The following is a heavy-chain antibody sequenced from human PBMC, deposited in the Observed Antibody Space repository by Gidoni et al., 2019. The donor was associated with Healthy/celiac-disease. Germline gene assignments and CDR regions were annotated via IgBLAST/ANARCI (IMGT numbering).Heavy chain of an antibody. CDR3: ARGGGYSGYDYYYYGMDV. Sequence: QVQLQESGPGLVKPSETLSLTCTVSGGSISSYYWSWIRQPPGKGLEWIGYIYYSGSTNYNPSLKSRVTISVDTSKNQFSLKLSSVTAADTAVYYCARGGGYSGYDYYYYGMDVWGQGTTVTVSS. V-gene: IGHV4-59*01. CDR1: GGSISSYY. CDR2: IYYSGST. D-gene: IGHD5-12*01. J-gene: IGHJ6*02.